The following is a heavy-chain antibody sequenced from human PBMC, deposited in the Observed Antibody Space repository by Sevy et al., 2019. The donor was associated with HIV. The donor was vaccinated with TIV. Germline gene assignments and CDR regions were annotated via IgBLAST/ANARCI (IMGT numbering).Heavy chain of an antibody. V-gene: IGHV4-34*01. CDR1: GGSFSDYY. CDR2: INHSGST. D-gene: IGHD3-10*01. CDR3: ARGKRVIIRGLIIAGGYYYFDN. J-gene: IGHJ4*02. Sequence: SETLSLTCAVYGGSFSDYYWNWIRQPPGKGLEWIGEINHSGSTNDNPPLKSRVTISVDTSKNQFSLKLNSVTAADTAVYYCARGKRVIIRGLIIAGGYYYFDNWGQGTLVTVSS.